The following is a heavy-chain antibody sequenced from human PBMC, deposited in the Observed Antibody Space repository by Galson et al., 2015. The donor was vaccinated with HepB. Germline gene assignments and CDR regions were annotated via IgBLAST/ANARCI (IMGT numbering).Heavy chain of an antibody. CDR1: GFTFSSYG. CDR2: IWYDGSNK. J-gene: IGHJ4*02. Sequence: SLRLSCAASGFTFSSYGMHWVRQAPGKGLEWVAVIWYDGSNKYYADSVKGRFTISRDNSKNTLYLQMNSLRAEDTAVYYCARGGGYYVWGSYRLDYWGQGTLVTVSS. V-gene: IGHV3-33*01. CDR3: ARGGGYYVWGSYRLDY. D-gene: IGHD3-16*02.